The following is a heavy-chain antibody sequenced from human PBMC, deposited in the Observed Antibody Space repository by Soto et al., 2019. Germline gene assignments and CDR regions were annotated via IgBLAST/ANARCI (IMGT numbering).Heavy chain of an antibody. V-gene: IGHV4-59*01. Sequence: PSETLSLTCTVSGGSLSSYYWSWIRQPPGKGLEWIGYIYYSGSTNYNPSLKSRVTISVDTSKNQFSLKLSSVTAADTAVYYCARVTHSGYDYGAYFDYWGQGTLVTVSS. CDR3: ARVTHSGYDYGAYFDY. J-gene: IGHJ4*02. D-gene: IGHD5-12*01. CDR1: GGSLSSYY. CDR2: IYYSGST.